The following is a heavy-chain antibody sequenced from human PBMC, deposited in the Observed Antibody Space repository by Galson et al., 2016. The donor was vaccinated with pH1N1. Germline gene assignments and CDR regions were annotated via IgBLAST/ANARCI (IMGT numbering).Heavy chain of an antibody. CDR2: IYYSGST. D-gene: IGHD1-26*01. Sequence: SETLSLTCTVSGGSISNSSYYWGWIRQPPGKGLEWIGSIYYSGSTYYNPSLKSRVTISVDTSRNQFSLKLSSVTTADTAVYYCARLARGERLFYFDYWGQGTLVTVSS. CDR3: ARLARGERLFYFDY. CDR1: GGSISNSSYY. J-gene: IGHJ4*02. V-gene: IGHV4-39*01.